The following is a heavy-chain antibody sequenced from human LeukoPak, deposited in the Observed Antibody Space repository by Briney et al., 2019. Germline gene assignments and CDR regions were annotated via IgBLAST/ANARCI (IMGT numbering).Heavy chain of an antibody. D-gene: IGHD5-18*01. V-gene: IGHV3-74*01. CDR3: ARGLDTAMGTPYYYYGMDV. J-gene: IGHJ6*02. CDR1: GFTFSSYW. Sequence: PGGSLRLSCAASGFTFSSYWMHWARQAPGKGLVWVSRINSDGSSTSYADSVKGRFTISRDNAKNTLYLQMNSLRAEDTAVYYCARGLDTAMGTPYYYYGMDVWGQGTTVTVSS. CDR2: INSDGSST.